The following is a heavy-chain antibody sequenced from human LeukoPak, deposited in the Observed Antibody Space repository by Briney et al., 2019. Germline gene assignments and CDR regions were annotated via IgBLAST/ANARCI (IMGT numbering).Heavy chain of an antibody. CDR3: ARGGSLTGYYGDDAFDV. CDR2: IKQDGSEK. CDR1: GFSLTSYW. V-gene: IGHV3-7*01. Sequence: GGSLRLSCAASGFSLTSYWMNWVRQAPGKGLEWVANIKQDGSEKCYVDSVKGRFTISRDNAKNSLYLQMNSLRAEDTAVYYCARGGSLTGYYGDDAFDVWGQGTMVTVSS. D-gene: IGHD3-9*01. J-gene: IGHJ3*01.